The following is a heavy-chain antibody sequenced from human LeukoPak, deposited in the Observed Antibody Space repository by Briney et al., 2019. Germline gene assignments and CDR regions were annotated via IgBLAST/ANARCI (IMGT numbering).Heavy chain of an antibody. CDR1: GGSISSGSYY. Sequence: SETLSLTCTGSGGSISSGSYYWSWIRQPAGKGLEWIGRIYSSGSTNYNPSLKSRVTISLDTSKNQFSLKLSYVTAADTAVYSCARHYSDILTGYHRGELYWYFDLWGRGTLVTVSS. V-gene: IGHV4-61*02. J-gene: IGHJ2*01. D-gene: IGHD3-9*01. CDR2: IYSSGST. CDR3: ARHYSDILTGYHRGELYWYFDL.